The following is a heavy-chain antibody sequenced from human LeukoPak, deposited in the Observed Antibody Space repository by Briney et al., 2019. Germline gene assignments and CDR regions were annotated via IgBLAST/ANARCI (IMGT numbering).Heavy chain of an antibody. CDR3: ARVNRVRVPGGAGYYYYMEV. CDR1: GGSISSDY. V-gene: IGHV4-59*01. D-gene: IGHD2-8*02. CDR2: IYYSGST. Sequence: SETLSLTCTVSGGSISSDYWSWIRQPPGRGLKWIRYIYYSGSTNYNPSLESRVTISVDTSKNQFSLKLSSVTAADTAVYYCARVNRVRVPGGAGYYYYMEVWGKGTTVTVSS. J-gene: IGHJ6*03.